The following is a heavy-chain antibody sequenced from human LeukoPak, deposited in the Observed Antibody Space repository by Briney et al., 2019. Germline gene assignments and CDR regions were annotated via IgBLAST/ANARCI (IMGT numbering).Heavy chain of an antibody. J-gene: IGHJ4*02. D-gene: IGHD4-23*01. CDR1: GYTFTGYY. V-gene: IGHV1-8*02. Sequence: GASVKVSCKASGYTFTGYYMHWVRQATGQGLEWMGWMNPNSGNTGYAQKFQGRVTMTRNTSISTAYMELSSLRSEDTAVYYCARETTVGLFDYWGQGTLVTVSS. CDR2: MNPNSGNT. CDR3: ARETTVGLFDY.